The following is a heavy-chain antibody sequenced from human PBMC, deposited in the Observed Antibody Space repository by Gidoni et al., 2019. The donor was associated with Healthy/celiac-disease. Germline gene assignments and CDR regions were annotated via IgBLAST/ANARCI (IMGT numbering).Heavy chain of an antibody. CDR2: ISSSSSYI. CDR3: ARVRYCGGDCYSQTNYYFDY. J-gene: IGHJ4*02. CDR1: GFTFSSYS. V-gene: IGHV3-21*01. Sequence: EVQLVESGGGLVKPGGSLRLSCAASGFTFSSYSMNWVRQAPEKGLEWVSSISSSSSYIYYADSVKGRFTISRDNAKNSLYLQMNSLRAEDTAVYYCARVRYCGGDCYSQTNYYFDYWGQGTLVTVSS. D-gene: IGHD2-21*02.